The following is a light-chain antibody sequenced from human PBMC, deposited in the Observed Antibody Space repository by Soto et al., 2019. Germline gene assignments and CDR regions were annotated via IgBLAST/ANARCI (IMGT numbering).Light chain of an antibody. J-gene: IGLJ2*01. Sequence: SYELTQPLSVSVALGQTARITCGGNNIGSKNVHWYQQKPGQAPVLVIYRDSNRPSGIPERFSGSNSGNTATLTISRAQAGDEADYDCQVWDSSTGVVFCGGTKVTVL. V-gene: IGLV3-9*01. CDR3: QVWDSSTGVV. CDR2: RDS. CDR1: NIGSKN.